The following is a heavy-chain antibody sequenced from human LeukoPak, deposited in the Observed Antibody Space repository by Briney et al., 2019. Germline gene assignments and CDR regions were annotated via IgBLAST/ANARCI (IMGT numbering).Heavy chain of an antibody. CDR3: ARGRRLYREREGIRRIIVGRGDAYDI. CDR1: GGSFSDYS. Sequence: PSETLSLTCAVDGGSFSDYSWSWIRQPPGKGLEWIGEVNHSGSTNYNPSLESRVTMSADTSKSHFSLKLTSVTAADTAVYYCARGRRLYREREGIRRIIVGRGDAYDIWGQGTVVTVSS. V-gene: IGHV4-34*01. CDR2: VNHSGST. J-gene: IGHJ3*02. D-gene: IGHD3-22*01.